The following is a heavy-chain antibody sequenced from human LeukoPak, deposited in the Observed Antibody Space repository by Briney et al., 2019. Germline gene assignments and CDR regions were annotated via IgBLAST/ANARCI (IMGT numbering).Heavy chain of an antibody. J-gene: IGHJ4*02. D-gene: IGHD5/OR15-5a*01. CDR1: GFTFSTYG. CDR3: AKIEVSATLDY. Sequence: PGGSLRLSCAASGFTFSTYGLHWVRQAPGKGLEWVAFIRNDGSNKYYADSVKGRFTISRDNSRNTLSLQMNSLRVEDTAVYYCAKIEVSATLDYWGQGTLVTVPS. CDR2: IRNDGSNK. V-gene: IGHV3-30*02.